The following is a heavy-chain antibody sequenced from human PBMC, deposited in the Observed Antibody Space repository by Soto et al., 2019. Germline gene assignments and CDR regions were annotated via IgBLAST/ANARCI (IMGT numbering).Heavy chain of an antibody. J-gene: IGHJ4*02. D-gene: IGHD6-13*01. CDR3: ETGLYRSSSHATFEY. V-gene: IGHV3-30*03. CDR1: GFTFSSYG. CDR2: ISYDGSNK. Sequence: GSLRLSCAASGFTFSSYGMHWVRQAPGKGLEWVAVISYDGSNKYYADSVKGRFTISRDNSKNTLYLQMNSLRAEDTAVYYCETGLYRSSSHATFEYWGQGTLVNVYS.